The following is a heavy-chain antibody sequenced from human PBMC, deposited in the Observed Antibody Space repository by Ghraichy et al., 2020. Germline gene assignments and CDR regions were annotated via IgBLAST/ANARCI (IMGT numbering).Heavy chain of an antibody. CDR2: ISGSGGST. D-gene: IGHD2-2*02. CDR1: GFTFSSYA. Sequence: GGSLRLSCAASGFTFSSYAMSWVRQAPGKGLEWVSVISGSGGSTYNADSVKGRFTISRDNSKNTLYLQVNSLRAEDTAVYYCARDGYCSSPNCYTPILNDYYNAMDVWGQGTTVTVSS. J-gene: IGHJ6*02. V-gene: IGHV3-23*01. CDR3: ARDGYCSSPNCYTPILNDYYNAMDV.